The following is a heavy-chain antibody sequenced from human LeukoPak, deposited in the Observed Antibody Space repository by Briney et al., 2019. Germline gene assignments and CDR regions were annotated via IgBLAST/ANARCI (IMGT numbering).Heavy chain of an antibody. J-gene: IGHJ4*02. CDR1: GFRFDEYT. Sequence: GGSLRLSCAASGFRFDEYTMHWIRQAGGKGLEWLSLISWDAYSTYYAESVKGRFTISRDNSKNSLYLQMNSLRAEDSALYYCAKTRKRHCGSDCQGKDYWGLGTLVTVSS. CDR2: ISWDAYST. D-gene: IGHD2-21*01. V-gene: IGHV3-43D*03. CDR3: AKTRKRHCGSDCQGKDY.